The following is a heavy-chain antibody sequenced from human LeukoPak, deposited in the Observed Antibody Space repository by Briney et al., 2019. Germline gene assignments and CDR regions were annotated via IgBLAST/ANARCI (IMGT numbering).Heavy chain of an antibody. CDR3: ARDGAGGASGTFDY. Sequence: GGSLRLSCTASGFTFGDYAMSWVRQAPGKGLEWAGFIRSKAYGGTTEYAASVKGRFTISRDNSKNTLYLEMNSLRVEDTALYYCARDGAGGASGTFDYWGQGTLVTVSS. D-gene: IGHD1-26*01. CDR2: IRSKAYGGTT. V-gene: IGHV3-49*04. CDR1: GFTFGDYA. J-gene: IGHJ4*02.